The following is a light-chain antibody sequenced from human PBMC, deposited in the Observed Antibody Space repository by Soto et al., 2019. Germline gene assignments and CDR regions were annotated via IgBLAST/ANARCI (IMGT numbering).Light chain of an antibody. J-gene: IGKJ1*01. Sequence: EIVLTQSPGTLSLSPGERVTLSCRASQSVSSSFLAWYQQKPGQAPRLLIYGASSRATGIPDRFSGSGSGTDFTLTISRLEPEDFALYYCQQYANSRTFGQGIKVEIK. CDR1: QSVSSSF. CDR3: QQYANSRT. V-gene: IGKV3-20*01. CDR2: GAS.